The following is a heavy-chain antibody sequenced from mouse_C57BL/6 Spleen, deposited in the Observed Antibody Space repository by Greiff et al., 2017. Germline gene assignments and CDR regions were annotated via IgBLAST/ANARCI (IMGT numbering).Heavy chain of an antibody. Sequence: VQLQQSGAELMKPGASVKLSCKATGYTFSSYGISWVKQRTGQGLEWIGEIYPRSGNTYYNEKFKGKATLTADKSSSTAYMELRSLTSEDSAVYFCARGNGFAYWGQGTLVTVSA. CDR2: IYPRSGNT. J-gene: IGHJ3*01. CDR3: ARGNGFAY. V-gene: IGHV1-81*01. CDR1: GYTFSSYG.